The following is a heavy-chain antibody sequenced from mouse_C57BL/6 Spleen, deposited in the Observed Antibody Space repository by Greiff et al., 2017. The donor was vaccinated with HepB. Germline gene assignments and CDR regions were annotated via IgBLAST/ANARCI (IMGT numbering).Heavy chain of an antibody. CDR3: ARGTAQASYYFDY. Sequence: DVHLVESGGGLVKPGGSLKLSCAASGFTFSDYGMHWVRQAPEKGLEWVAYISSGSSTIYYADTVKGRFTIARDNAKNTLFLQMTSLRSEDTAMYYCARGTAQASYYFDYWGQGTTLTVSS. J-gene: IGHJ2*01. CDR1: GFTFSDYG. CDR2: ISSGSSTI. V-gene: IGHV5-17*01. D-gene: IGHD3-2*02.